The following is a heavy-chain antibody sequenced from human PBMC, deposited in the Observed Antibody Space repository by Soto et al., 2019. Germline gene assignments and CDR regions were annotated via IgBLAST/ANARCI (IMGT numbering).Heavy chain of an antibody. CDR2: IKQDGSEK. CDR3: ARDKLAAAGRPTDSDY. D-gene: IGHD6-13*01. J-gene: IGHJ4*02. V-gene: IGHV3-7*01. Sequence: GGSLRLSCAASGFTFSSYWMSWVRQAPGKGLEWVANIKQDGSEKYYVDSVKGRFTISRDNAKNSLYLQMNSLRAEDTAVYYCARDKLAAAGRPTDSDYWGQGTQVTVSS. CDR1: GFTFSSYW.